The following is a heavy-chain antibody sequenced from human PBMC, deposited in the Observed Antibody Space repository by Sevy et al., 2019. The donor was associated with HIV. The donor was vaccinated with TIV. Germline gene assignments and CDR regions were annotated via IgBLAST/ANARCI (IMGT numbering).Heavy chain of an antibody. Sequence: GGSLRLSCAASGFTFSSYEMNWVRQAPGKGLEWVSYITNSGSAEYYSDSVRGRFTISGDNTKNSLYLQMNSLRAEDTALYYCARDLPPSATTVAHFDYWGRGTLVTVSS. D-gene: IGHD4-17*01. CDR1: GFTFSSYE. CDR2: ITNSGSAE. J-gene: IGHJ4*02. V-gene: IGHV3-48*03. CDR3: ARDLPPSATTVAHFDY.